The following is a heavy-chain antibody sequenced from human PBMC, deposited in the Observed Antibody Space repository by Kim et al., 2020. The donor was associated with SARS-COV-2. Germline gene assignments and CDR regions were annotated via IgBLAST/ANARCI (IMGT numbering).Heavy chain of an antibody. Sequence: GGSLRLSCAASGYTFSSYAMNWVRQAPGKGLEWVADISATGSRTNYNEYLMGRLITISSNNNKNAMYQQISRMRGDDAGDYYWKRHSGPKREIGSGDQGT. J-gene: IGHJ1*01. CDR1: GYTFSSYA. V-gene: IGHV3-23*02. CDR3: KRHSGPKREIGS. D-gene: IGHD1-26*01. CDR2: ISATGSRT.